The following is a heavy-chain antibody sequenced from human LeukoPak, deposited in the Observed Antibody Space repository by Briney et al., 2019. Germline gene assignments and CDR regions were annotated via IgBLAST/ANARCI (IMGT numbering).Heavy chain of an antibody. Sequence: SQTLSLTCTVSSGSISSGDYYWIWIRQPPGTGLEWIGYIYYTGTTYYNPSLKSRVTISVDTSKNQFSLNLTSVTAADTAVYYCARENKVTFYGMDVWGKGTTVTV. J-gene: IGHJ6*04. CDR1: SGSISSGDYY. CDR2: IYYTGTT. V-gene: IGHV4-30-4*08. D-gene: IGHD2-21*02. CDR3: ARENKVTFYGMDV.